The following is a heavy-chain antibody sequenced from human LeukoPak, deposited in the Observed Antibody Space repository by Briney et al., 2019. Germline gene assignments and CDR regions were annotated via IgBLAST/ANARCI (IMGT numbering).Heavy chain of an antibody. V-gene: IGHV1-46*01. J-gene: IGHJ5*02. Sequence: ASVKVSCKASGYTFTSYYMHWVRQAPGQGLEWMGIINPSGGSTSYAQKFQGRVTMTRDTSTSTVYMELSSLRSEDTAVYYCAREGVEYDSSGYYAWFDPWGQRTLVTVSS. CDR1: GYTFTSYY. CDR2: INPSGGST. CDR3: AREGVEYDSSGYYAWFDP. D-gene: IGHD3-22*01.